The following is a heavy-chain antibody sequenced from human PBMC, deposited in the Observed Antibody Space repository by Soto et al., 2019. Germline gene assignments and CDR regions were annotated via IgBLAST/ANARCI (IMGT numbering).Heavy chain of an antibody. CDR3: ARIQSRSWKNYYYYGMDV. Sequence: SGPTLVNPTQTLTLTCAFSGFALSPSEMCASWVPQPPGKALEWLARIDWDDDKYYSTSLKTRLTISKDTSKNQVVITMTNMDPVDTATYYCARIQSRSWKNYYYYGMDVWGQGT. CDR1: GFALSPSEMC. J-gene: IGHJ6*02. V-gene: IGHV2-70*11. D-gene: IGHD6-13*01. CDR2: IDWDDDK.